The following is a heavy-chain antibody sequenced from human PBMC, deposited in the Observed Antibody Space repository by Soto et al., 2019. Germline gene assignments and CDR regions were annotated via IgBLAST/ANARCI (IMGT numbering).Heavy chain of an antibody. Sequence: GGSLRLSCAASGFTFDDYAMHWVRQTPGKGLEWVSGISWHGDSIGYADSVKGRFIISRDNAKGFVHLQMNSLRAEDTALYYCAKGVAGTIYYMDVWGKGTTVTVSS. CDR3: AKGVAGTIYYMDV. CDR1: GFTFDDYA. J-gene: IGHJ6*03. V-gene: IGHV3-9*01. D-gene: IGHD6-13*01. CDR2: ISWHGDSI.